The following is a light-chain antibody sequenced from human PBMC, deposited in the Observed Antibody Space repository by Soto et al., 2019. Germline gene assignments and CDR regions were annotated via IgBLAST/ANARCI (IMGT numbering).Light chain of an antibody. J-gene: IGLJ2*01. CDR3: SSYTSISSLR. Sequence: QSALTQPASVYGSPGQSITISCAGTMRGVGAYYLVAWYQQHPGRAPQLIIYDVRTRPSLISFRFSGSKSGNTASLTISGLQAEDEADYYCSSYTSISSLRFGGGTKVTVL. CDR1: MRGVGAYYL. CDR2: DVR. V-gene: IGLV2-14*03.